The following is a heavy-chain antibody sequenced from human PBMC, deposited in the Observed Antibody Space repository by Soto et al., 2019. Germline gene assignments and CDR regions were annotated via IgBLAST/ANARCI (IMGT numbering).Heavy chain of an antibody. CDR3: ALDTAMVKDYYYGMDV. Sequence: EVQLVESGGGLVKPGGSLRLSCAASGFTFSSYNMNWVRQAPGKGLEWVSSIRSSSSYIYYADSVKGRFTISRDNAKNPLWLQLHSLGDEDTAVNYCALDTAMVKDYYYGMDVWGQGNPVTVSS. CDR2: IRSSSSYI. CDR1: GFTFSSYN. D-gene: IGHD5-18*01. J-gene: IGHJ6*02. V-gene: IGHV3-21*01.